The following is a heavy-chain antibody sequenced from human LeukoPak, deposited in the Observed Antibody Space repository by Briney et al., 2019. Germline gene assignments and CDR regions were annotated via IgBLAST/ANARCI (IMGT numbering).Heavy chain of an antibody. Sequence: GESLKISCKGSGYTFTNYWIGWVRQMPGKGLECMGIIYPDDSDTRYSPSFQGQVTISADKSINTAYLQWSSLKASDTAIYYCARTLGIYYFDYWGQGTLVTVSS. CDR2: IYPDDSDT. V-gene: IGHV5-51*01. D-gene: IGHD2/OR15-2a*01. CDR1: GYTFTNYW. CDR3: ARTLGIYYFDY. J-gene: IGHJ4*02.